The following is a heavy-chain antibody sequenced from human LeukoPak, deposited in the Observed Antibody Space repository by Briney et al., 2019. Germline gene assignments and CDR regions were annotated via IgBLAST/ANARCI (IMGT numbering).Heavy chain of an antibody. CDR2: INPSGGST. CDR1: GYTFTSSY. D-gene: IGHD2-15*01. Sequence: ASVKVSCKASGYTFTSSYMHWVRQAPGQGLEWMGIINPSGGSTSYAQKFQGRVTMTRDMSTSTVYMELSSLRSEDTAVYYCARDGCSGGSCYNWFDPWGQGTLVTVSS. CDR3: ARDGCSGGSCYNWFDP. V-gene: IGHV1-46*01. J-gene: IGHJ5*02.